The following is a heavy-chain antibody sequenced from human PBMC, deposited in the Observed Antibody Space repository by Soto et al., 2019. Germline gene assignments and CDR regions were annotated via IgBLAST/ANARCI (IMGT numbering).Heavy chain of an antibody. J-gene: IGHJ4*02. CDR1: GFIFSGYA. CDR2: ISGDGGST. V-gene: IGHV3-23*01. CDR3: AKDQSYYGLGSFPFDY. Sequence: GGSLRLSCAASGFIFSGYAMGWVRQAPGKGLEWVSVISGDGGSTYYAGSVQGRFTIPRDNSKNTLFLQMNSLRAEDTAVYYCAKDQSYYGLGSFPFDYWGQGALVTVSS. D-gene: IGHD3-10*01.